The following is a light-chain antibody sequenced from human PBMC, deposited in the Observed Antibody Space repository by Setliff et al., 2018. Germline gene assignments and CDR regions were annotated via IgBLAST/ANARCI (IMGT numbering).Light chain of an antibody. CDR3: CSHTTSSPWV. J-gene: IGLJ3*02. Sequence: QSVLTQPASVSGSPGQSITISCTGTASDVGAYNFVSWYQQHPGKAPKFIIYDVSNRPSGVSNRFSGSKSGNTASLTISGLQAEDEADYYCCSHTTSSPWVFGGGTK. V-gene: IGLV2-14*03. CDR2: DVS. CDR1: ASDVGAYNF.